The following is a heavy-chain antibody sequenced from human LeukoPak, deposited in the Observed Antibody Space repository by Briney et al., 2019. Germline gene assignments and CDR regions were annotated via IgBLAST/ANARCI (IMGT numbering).Heavy chain of an antibody. CDR2: ITDNGNTT. CDR3: ATLRLSDHFDY. V-gene: IGHV3-23*05. D-gene: IGHD2-15*01. J-gene: IGHJ4*02. CDR1: GFTFSNYA. Sequence: GGSLRLSCAASGFTFSNYAMNWVRLSAGKGLEWVSAITDNGNTTYYADSVKGRFTISRDNSKNTLYLQMNSLRAEDTAVYYCATLRLSDHFDYWGQGTLVTVSS.